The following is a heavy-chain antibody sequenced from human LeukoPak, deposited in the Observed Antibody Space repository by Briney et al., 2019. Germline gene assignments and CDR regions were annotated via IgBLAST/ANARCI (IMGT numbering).Heavy chain of an antibody. CDR3: ARGAPWGSIYNYYVMDV. V-gene: IGHV4-34*01. D-gene: IGHD3-16*01. CDR1: VGSFSGYY. J-gene: IGHJ6*04. CDR2: INHSGST. Sequence: SETLSLTCAVYVGSFSGYYWSWVRQPPGKGLEWIWEINHSGSTNYNSSLKSRVTISVDTSKNQFSLKLTSVTAADTAVYYCARGAPWGSIYNYYVMDVWDKGTTVTVSS.